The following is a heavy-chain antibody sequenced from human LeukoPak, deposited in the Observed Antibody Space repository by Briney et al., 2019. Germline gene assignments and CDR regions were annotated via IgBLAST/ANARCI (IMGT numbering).Heavy chain of an antibody. CDR2: INQDGSEE. J-gene: IGHJ4*02. Sequence: GGSLRLSCAASGFTFSNYWMTWVRQAPGKGLEWVAHINQDGSEEHYMDSAKARFTISRDNAKSSLSLQMNSLRAEDTAVYYCVRDGGVSGYDLLEYWGQGTLVTVSS. V-gene: IGHV3-7*01. CDR1: GFTFSNYW. CDR3: VRDGGVSGYDLLEY. D-gene: IGHD5-12*01.